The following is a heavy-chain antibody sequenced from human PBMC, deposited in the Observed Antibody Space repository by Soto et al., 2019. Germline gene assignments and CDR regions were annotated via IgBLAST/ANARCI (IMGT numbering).Heavy chain of an antibody. CDR1: GFTFSYYA. Sequence: GGSLRLSCAAPGFTFSYYAIHWVRQAPGKGLEWVAVISYDGSERYYADSVKGRFTISRDNTKNTLNLQMNSLRGDDTAVYYCAKALGELSPESFDYWGQGTLVTVSS. CDR3: AKALGELSPESFDY. D-gene: IGHD3-16*02. J-gene: IGHJ4*02. V-gene: IGHV3-30*18. CDR2: ISYDGSER.